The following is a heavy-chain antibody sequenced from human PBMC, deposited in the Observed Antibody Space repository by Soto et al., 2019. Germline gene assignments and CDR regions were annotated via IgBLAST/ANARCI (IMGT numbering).Heavy chain of an antibody. CDR1: GYTLTELS. CDR3: PTVFYDFWSGYDAFDI. Sequence: ASVKVSCKVSGYTLTELSMHWVRQAPGKGLEWMGGFDPEDGETIYAQKFQGRVTMTEDTSTDTAYMELSSLRSEDTALYYCPTVFYDFWSGYDAFDIWGQGTMVTVS. V-gene: IGHV1-24*01. D-gene: IGHD3-3*01. J-gene: IGHJ3*02. CDR2: FDPEDGET.